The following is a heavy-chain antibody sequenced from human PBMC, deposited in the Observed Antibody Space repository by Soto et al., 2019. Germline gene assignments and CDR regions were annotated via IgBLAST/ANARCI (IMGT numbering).Heavy chain of an antibody. CDR3: ARDYPNMIVVVIIGSFDY. J-gene: IGHJ4*02. V-gene: IGHV3-20*04. D-gene: IGHD3-22*01. Sequence: GGSLRLSCAASGFTFYDYGMRWVRQVPGKGLEWVSGINWNGGSTGYADSVKGRFTISRDNAKSSLYLQMNSLRAEDTALYYCARDYPNMIVVVIIGSFDYWGQGTLVTVSS. CDR1: GFTFYDYG. CDR2: INWNGGST.